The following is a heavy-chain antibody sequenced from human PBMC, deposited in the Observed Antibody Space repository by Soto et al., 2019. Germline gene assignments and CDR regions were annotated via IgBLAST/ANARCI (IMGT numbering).Heavy chain of an antibody. D-gene: IGHD1-26*01. CDR1: GFTFDDYA. CDR2: ISWNSDSS. CDR3: AKDTYIMVGGTHIDF. J-gene: IGHJ4*02. V-gene: IGHV3-9*01. Sequence: EVHLVESGGGLVQPGRSLRLSCVASGFTFDDYAMHWVRQAPGKGLEWVSGISWNSDSSGYADSVKGRFTISRDNAKNSLFLQMNSLRAEDTALYFCAKDTYIMVGGTHIDFWGRGTLVTVSP.